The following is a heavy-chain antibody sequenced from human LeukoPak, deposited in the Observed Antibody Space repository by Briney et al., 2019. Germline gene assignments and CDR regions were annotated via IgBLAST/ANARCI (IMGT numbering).Heavy chain of an antibody. J-gene: IGHJ4*02. Sequence: SGPTLVNPTQTLTLTCTFSGFSLSTRGVGVGWIRQPPGKALEWLVVIYGNDDKRYSPSLKSRLTITKDTSTNQVVLTMTNMDPVDTATYYCAHRLSHDYFDYWGQGSLVTVSS. CDR1: GFSLSTRGVG. V-gene: IGHV2-5*01. D-gene: IGHD2/OR15-2a*01. CDR3: AHRLSHDYFDY. CDR2: IYGNDDK.